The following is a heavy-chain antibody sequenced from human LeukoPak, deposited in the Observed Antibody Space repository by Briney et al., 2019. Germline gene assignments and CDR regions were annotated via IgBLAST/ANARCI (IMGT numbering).Heavy chain of an antibody. J-gene: IGHJ4*02. V-gene: IGHV3-53*01. CDR3: AIKSYGSGRSFDY. CDR1: GFAFSNNY. CDR2: IYSGGST. D-gene: IGHD3-10*01. Sequence: GGSLRLSCAASGFAFSNNYMNWVRQAPGKGLEWVSLIYSGGSTYYADSVKGRFTISRDNSKNTLYLQMNCLRAEDTAVYYCAIKSYGSGRSFDYWGQGTLVTVSS.